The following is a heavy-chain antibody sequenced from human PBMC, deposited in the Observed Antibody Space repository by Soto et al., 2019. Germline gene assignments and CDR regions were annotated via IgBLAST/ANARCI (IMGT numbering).Heavy chain of an antibody. Sequence: GGSLRLSCAASGFTFSSYDMHWVRQATGKGLEWVSAIGTAGDTYYPGSVKGRITISRENAKNSLYLQMNSLRAGDTAVYYCARDHRYCSSTSCYTVGGPYYYYGMDVWGQGTTVTVSS. J-gene: IGHJ6*02. V-gene: IGHV3-13*01. D-gene: IGHD2-2*02. CDR2: IGTAGDT. CDR1: GFTFSSYD. CDR3: ARDHRYCSSTSCYTVGGPYYYYGMDV.